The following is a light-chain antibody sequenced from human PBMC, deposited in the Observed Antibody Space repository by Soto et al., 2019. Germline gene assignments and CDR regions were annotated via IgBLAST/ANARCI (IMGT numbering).Light chain of an antibody. J-gene: IGLJ2*01. V-gene: IGLV1-47*01. Sequence: QSVLTQPPSASGTPGQRVTISCSGSSSNIGSNYVYWYQQLPGTAPKLLIYRNNQRPSGVPDRFSGSKSGTSASLAISGLRSWDQPDYYCAAWDDSLRGPVFGGGTKLTVL. CDR1: SSNIGSNY. CDR2: RNN. CDR3: AAWDDSLRGPV.